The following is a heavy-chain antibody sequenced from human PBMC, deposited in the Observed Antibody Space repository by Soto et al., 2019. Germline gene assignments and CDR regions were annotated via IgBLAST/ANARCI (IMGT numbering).Heavy chain of an antibody. D-gene: IGHD2-15*01. V-gene: IGHV3-30*02. CDR2: IWYDGSNK. Sequence: GGSLRLSCAASGFTFSSYGMHWVRQAPGKGLEWVAVIWYDGSNKYYADSVKGRFTISRDNSKNTLYLQMSSLRAEDTAVYYCVKDAGGNRIYYFDYWGQGTLVTVSS. J-gene: IGHJ4*02. CDR1: GFTFSSYG. CDR3: VKDAGGNRIYYFDY.